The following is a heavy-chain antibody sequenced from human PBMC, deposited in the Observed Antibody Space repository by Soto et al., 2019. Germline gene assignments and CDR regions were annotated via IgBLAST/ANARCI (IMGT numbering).Heavy chain of an antibody. J-gene: IGHJ4*02. CDR2: ISYDGSNK. CDR3: AKIYSSGYYSRPSFDY. D-gene: IGHD3-22*01. V-gene: IGHV3-30*18. CDR1: GFTFSSYG. Sequence: QVQLVESGGGVVQPGRSLRLSCAASGFTFSSYGMHWVRQAPGKGLEWVAVISYDGSNKYYADSVKGRFTISRDNSKNMLYLQMNSLRAEDTAVYYCAKIYSSGYYSRPSFDYWGQGTLVTVSS.